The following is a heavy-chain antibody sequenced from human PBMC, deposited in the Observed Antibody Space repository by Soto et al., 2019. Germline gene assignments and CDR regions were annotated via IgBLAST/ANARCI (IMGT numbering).Heavy chain of an antibody. CDR1: GCSISSSSYY. CDR2: IYYSGST. V-gene: IGHV4-39*07. CDR3: ATGDIYTFGGVTTPLHFDP. J-gene: IGHJ5*02. D-gene: IGHD3-16*01. Sequence: ASETLSLTCTVSGCSISSSSYYWGWIRQPPGKGLEWIGSIYYSGSTNYNPSLKSRVTISVDTSKNQFSLKLSSVTAADTAVYYCATGDIYTFGGVTTPLHFDPWGQGTLVTVSS.